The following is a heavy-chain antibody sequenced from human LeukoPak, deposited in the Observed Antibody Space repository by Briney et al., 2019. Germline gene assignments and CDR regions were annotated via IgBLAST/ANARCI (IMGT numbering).Heavy chain of an antibody. J-gene: IGHJ4*02. V-gene: IGHV4-38-2*02. CDR1: GYSISSDNY. Sequence: SETLSLTCTVSGYSISSDNYWGWIRQPPGKGLEWIGSIYYSGSTYYNPSLKSRVTISVDTSKNQFSLKLSSVTAADTAVYYCARDWNRYAYWGQGTLVTVSS. D-gene: IGHD1-1*01. CDR2: IYYSGST. CDR3: ARDWNRYAY.